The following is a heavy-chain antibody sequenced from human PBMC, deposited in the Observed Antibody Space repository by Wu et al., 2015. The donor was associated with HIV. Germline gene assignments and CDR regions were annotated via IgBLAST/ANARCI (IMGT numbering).Heavy chain of an antibody. V-gene: IGHV1-8*01. CDR1: GYTFTSYD. D-gene: IGHD3-22*01. CDR3: ARAYYYDYTGYQRADAFDI. CDR2: TNPKSGNT. J-gene: IGHJ3*02. Sequence: QVQLVQSGTEVKRPGASLKVSCKASGYTFTSYDINWVRQATGQGLEWMGWTNPKSGNTGYAQKFQGRVTMTRNTSITTAYMELRSLRSDDTAIYYCARAYYYDYTGYQRADAFDIWGQGTMVTVSS.